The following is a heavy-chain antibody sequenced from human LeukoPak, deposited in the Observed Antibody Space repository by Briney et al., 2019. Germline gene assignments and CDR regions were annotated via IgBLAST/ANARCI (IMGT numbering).Heavy chain of an antibody. Sequence: ASVKVSCTASGYTFTSYGISWVRQAPGQGLEWMGWISAYNGNTNYAQKLQGRVTMTTDTSTNTAYMELRSLRSDDTAVYYCARDRSGYSSSAYWGQGTLVTVSS. CDR3: ARDRSGYSSSAY. V-gene: IGHV1-18*01. CDR2: ISAYNGNT. J-gene: IGHJ4*02. D-gene: IGHD6-6*01. CDR1: GYTFTSYG.